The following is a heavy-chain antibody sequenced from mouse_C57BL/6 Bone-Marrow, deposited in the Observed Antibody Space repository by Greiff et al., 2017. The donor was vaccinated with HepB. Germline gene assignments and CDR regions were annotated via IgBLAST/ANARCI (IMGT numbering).Heavy chain of an antibody. CDR2: ISYDGSN. V-gene: IGHV3-6*01. Sequence: EVKLVESGPGLVKPSQSLSLTCSVTGYSITSGYNWNWIRQFPGNKLEWMGYISYDGSNNYNPSLKNRISITRDTSKNQFFLKLNSVTTEDTATYYCARGGVTGAYWGQGTLVTVSA. CDR3: ARGGVTGAY. J-gene: IGHJ3*01. D-gene: IGHD2-2*01. CDR1: GYSITSGYN.